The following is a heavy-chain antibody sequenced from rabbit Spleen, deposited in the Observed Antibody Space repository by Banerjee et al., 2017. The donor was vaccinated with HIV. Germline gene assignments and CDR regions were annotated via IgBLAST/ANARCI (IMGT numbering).Heavy chain of an antibody. J-gene: IGHJ4*01. CDR1: GFSLSRDYW. CDR2: IDAGVKGTT. CDR3: ARDGSGWGANFNL. Sequence: QEQLEESGGDLVKPEGSLTLTCTASGFSLSRDYWICWVRQAPGKGLEWIACIDAGVKGTTYYASWAKGRFAVAKTSPTTVTLQMTSLTAADMATYFCARDGSGWGANFNLWGTGTLGTVS. D-gene: IGHD4-1*01. V-gene: IGHV1S45*01.